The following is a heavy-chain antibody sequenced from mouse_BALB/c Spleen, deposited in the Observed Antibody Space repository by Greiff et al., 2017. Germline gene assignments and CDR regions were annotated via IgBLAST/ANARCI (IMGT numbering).Heavy chain of an antibody. CDR1: GYTFSSYW. CDR2: ILPGSGST. D-gene: IGHD4-1*01. V-gene: IGHV1-9*01. CDR3: ARGGNWEGFAY. Sequence: VKLQESGAELMKPGASVKISCKATGYTFSSYWIEWVKQRPGHGLEWIGEILPGSGSTNYNEKFKGKATFTADTSSNTAYMQLSSLTSEDSAVYYCARGGNWEGFAYWGQGTLVTVSA. J-gene: IGHJ3*01.